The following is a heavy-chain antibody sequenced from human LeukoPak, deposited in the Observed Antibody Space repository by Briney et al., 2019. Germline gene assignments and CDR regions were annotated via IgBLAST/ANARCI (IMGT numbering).Heavy chain of an antibody. V-gene: IGHV4-59*01. Sequence: PSETLSLTCTVAGGSISSYYWSWVRQPPGKGLEWGGYIYYSGSTNYNPSLKSRVTISVDTSKNQFSLKLSSVTAADTAVYYCARSGPYGSGSYNFDYWGQGTLVTVSS. J-gene: IGHJ4*02. CDR3: ARSGPYGSGSYNFDY. D-gene: IGHD3-10*01. CDR1: GGSISSYY. CDR2: IYYSGST.